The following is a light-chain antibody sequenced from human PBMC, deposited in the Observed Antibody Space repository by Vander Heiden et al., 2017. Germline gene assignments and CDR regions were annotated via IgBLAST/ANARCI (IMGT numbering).Light chain of an antibody. CDR3: QVWDSTSDHFVI. Sequence: SYVVTQPPSVSVAPGQTARITCGGDHIEAKSVHWYQQKAGRAPVLVVYDDSDRPSGIPERFSGSNSGNTATLTITRVEAGDEADYFCQVWDSTSDHFVIFGGGTRLAVL. J-gene: IGLJ2*01. CDR2: DDS. V-gene: IGLV3-21*02. CDR1: HIEAKS.